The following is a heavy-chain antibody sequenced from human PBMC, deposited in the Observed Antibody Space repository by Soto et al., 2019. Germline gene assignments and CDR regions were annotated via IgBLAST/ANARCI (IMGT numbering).Heavy chain of an antibody. Sequence: PGGSLRLSCAASGFTFSSYAMSWVRQAPGKGLEWIGSIYHSGSTYYNPSLKSRVTISVDTSKNQFSLKLSSVTAADTAVYYCARVGDYYYGMDVWGQGTTVTVSS. CDR2: IYHSGST. V-gene: IGHV4-38-2*01. CDR3: ARVGDYYYGMDV. CDR1: GFTFSSYA. J-gene: IGHJ6*02.